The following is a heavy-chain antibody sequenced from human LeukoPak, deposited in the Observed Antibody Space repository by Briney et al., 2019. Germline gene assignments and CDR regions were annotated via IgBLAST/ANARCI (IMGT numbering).Heavy chain of an antibody. V-gene: IGHV2-70*01. D-gene: IGHD3-10*01. CDR2: IDWDDDK. CDR3: APTSMIRGARTFDF. Sequence: SGPALFKPTQTLTLTCTFSGFSLSTSGMCVSWIRQSPGKALEWLALIDWDDDKYYSTSLKTRLTISKDTSKNQVVLTMTNMDPVDTATYYCAPTSMIRGARTFDFWGQGTLVTVSS. J-gene: IGHJ4*02. CDR1: GFSLSTSGMC.